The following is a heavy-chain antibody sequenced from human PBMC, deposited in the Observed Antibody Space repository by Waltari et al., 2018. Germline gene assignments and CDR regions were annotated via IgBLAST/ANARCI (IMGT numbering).Heavy chain of an antibody. CDR3: ARDPGSGWYREAY. J-gene: IGHJ4*02. CDR1: DYTFTSYG. CDR2: LSAYNGNK. Sequence: QVQLVKSEAEVKKPGAAVKVSCRASDYTFTSYGITWVIQAPGQGLEWMRWLSAYNGNKNYAQKLQGRLTMTTDTSTSTAYMELRRPRSDDTAVYYCARDPGSGWYREAYWGQGTLVTVSS. D-gene: IGHD6-19*01. V-gene: IGHV1-18*01.